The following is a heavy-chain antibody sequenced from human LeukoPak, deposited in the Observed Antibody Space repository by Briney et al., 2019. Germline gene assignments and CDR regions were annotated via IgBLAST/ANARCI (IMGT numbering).Heavy chain of an antibody. J-gene: IGHJ4*02. Sequence: PSETLSLTCAVYGGSFSGYYWSWIRQPPGKGLEWIGEINHSGSTNYNPSLKSRVTISVDTSKNQFSLKLSSVTAADTAVYYCARAPYYGSGSYLPLYFDYWGQGTPVTVSS. CDR1: GGSFSGYY. CDR3: ARAPYYGSGSYLPLYFDY. D-gene: IGHD3-10*01. V-gene: IGHV4-34*01. CDR2: INHSGST.